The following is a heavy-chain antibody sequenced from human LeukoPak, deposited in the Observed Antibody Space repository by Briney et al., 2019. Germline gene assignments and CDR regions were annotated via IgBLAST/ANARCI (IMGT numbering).Heavy chain of an antibody. Sequence: SSETLSLTCIVSGGSISGGNYYWNWIRQPAGKGLEWIGRLYTRGGTNYNPSLKSRVTISIGTSKNQFSLKLNSVTATDTAMYYCARETLYPEGNAFDIWGQGTMVTVSS. CDR2: LYTRGGT. D-gene: IGHD2-8*01. CDR3: ARETLYPEGNAFDI. V-gene: IGHV4-61*02. J-gene: IGHJ3*02. CDR1: GGSISGGNYY.